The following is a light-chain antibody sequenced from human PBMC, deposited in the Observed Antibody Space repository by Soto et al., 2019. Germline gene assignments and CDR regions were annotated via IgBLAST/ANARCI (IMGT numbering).Light chain of an antibody. J-gene: IGKJ1*01. V-gene: IGKV1-39*01. CDR2: EAS. Sequence: DIQMSQSPSPLSASVGDRVYITCRTSQSVNTFLNWYQAKPGKAPKLLIYEASNLGNGVPSRFSGSGSGTDFTLTISSLQPEDSATYYCQHYNSYSEAFGQGTKVELK. CDR1: QSVNTF. CDR3: QHYNSYSEA.